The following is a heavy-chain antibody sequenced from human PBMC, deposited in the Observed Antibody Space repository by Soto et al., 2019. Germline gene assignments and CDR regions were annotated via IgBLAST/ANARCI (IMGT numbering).Heavy chain of an antibody. CDR3: ARDLDPSGSYYTDY. Sequence: AASVKVSGTASGYNFMPYGVNWVRQAPGQGLEWMGWTSPWKGNTNYAQSFQGRVTMTTDTSTSTAYMELGSLTSDDTAVYYCARDLDPSGSYYTDYWGPGTLVTVSS. V-gene: IGHV1-18*04. D-gene: IGHD3-10*01. J-gene: IGHJ4*02. CDR2: TSPWKGNT. CDR1: GYNFMPYG.